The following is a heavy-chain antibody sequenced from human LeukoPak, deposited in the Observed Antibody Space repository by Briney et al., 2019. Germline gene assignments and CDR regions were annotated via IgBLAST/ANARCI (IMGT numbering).Heavy chain of an antibody. D-gene: IGHD6-19*01. CDR1: GVSINDYY. V-gene: IGHV4-4*07. CDR2: IYPSGSP. J-gene: IGHJ4*02. CDR3: ARRASSTGWSFDS. Sequence: SETLSLTCTVSGVSINDYYWTWIRQPAGKGLEWIGQIYPSGSPKYNPSLESRVTMSVDTSKKHFSLQLTFVTVADTGVYYCARRASSTGWSFDSWGQGTQVTVSS.